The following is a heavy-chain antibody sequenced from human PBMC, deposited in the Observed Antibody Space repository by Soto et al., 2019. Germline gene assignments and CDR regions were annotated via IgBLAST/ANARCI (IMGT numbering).Heavy chain of an antibody. D-gene: IGHD1-1*01. CDR2: IHKDGTVT. CDR1: GFTFSYYW. CDR3: VREAPGTCEWYVDL. Sequence: DVQLVESGGDLVQTGGSLRLSCAASGFTFSYYWLHWVRQAPGKGLVWVSRIHKDGTVTEYADSVKGRLTISRDNSKNTLFLQINSLRVEDTGVYYCVREAPGTCEWYVDLWAVAPWSRSPQ. V-gene: IGHV3-74*03. J-gene: IGHJ2*01.